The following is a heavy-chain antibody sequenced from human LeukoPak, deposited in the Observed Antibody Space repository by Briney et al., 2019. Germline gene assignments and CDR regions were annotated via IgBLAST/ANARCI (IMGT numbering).Heavy chain of an antibody. J-gene: IGHJ5*02. Sequence: GASVKVSCKASGYTFTSYGISWVRQAPGQGLEWMGWISAYNGNTNYAQKLQGRVTMTTDTSTSTAYMELRSLRSDDTAVYYCARGYCSSTSCYDARPWGQGTLVTVSS. CDR1: GYTFTSYG. CDR2: ISAYNGNT. CDR3: ARGYCSSTSCYDARP. D-gene: IGHD2-2*01. V-gene: IGHV1-18*01.